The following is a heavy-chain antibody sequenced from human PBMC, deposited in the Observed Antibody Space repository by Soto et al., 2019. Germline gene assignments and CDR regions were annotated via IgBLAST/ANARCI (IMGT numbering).Heavy chain of an antibody. D-gene: IGHD1-1*01. Sequence: PGGFLRLSCEASGFIFSNYCMHWVRQTPGTGLVWVSRISNDGSITNYADSVKGRFTISRDNAKNTLYLQMNSLRAEDTAVYYCAKDLTWNQADYWGQGALVTVSS. CDR3: AKDLTWNQADY. CDR1: GFIFSNYC. J-gene: IGHJ4*02. V-gene: IGHV3-74*01. CDR2: ISNDGSIT.